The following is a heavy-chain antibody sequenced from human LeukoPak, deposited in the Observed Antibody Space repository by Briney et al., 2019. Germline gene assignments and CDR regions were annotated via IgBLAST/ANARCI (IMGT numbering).Heavy chain of an antibody. V-gene: IGHV4-39*07. D-gene: IGHD5-24*01. Sequence: SETLSLTCTVSGGSISSSSYYWGWIRQPPGKGLEWIGSIYYSGSTYYNPSLKSRVTISVDTSKNQFSLKLSSVTAADTGVYYCARHQGWLQWEYWGQGTLVTVSS. CDR2: IYYSGST. CDR3: ARHQGWLQWEY. J-gene: IGHJ4*02. CDR1: GGSISSSSYY.